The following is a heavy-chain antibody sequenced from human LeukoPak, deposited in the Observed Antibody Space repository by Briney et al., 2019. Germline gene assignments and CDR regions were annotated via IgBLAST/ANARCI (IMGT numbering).Heavy chain of an antibody. Sequence: PGGSLRLSCAASGFTFSDYGMVWVRQAPGKGLEWVSGISGGGGTTYYADSVKGRFTISRDRSINTPFLQMNSLRAEDTAVYFCAKSAAYTSTYYVNYWGQGTLVTVSS. D-gene: IGHD3-10*02. CDR1: GFTFSDYG. CDR3: AKSAAYTSTYYVNY. J-gene: IGHJ4*02. V-gene: IGHV3-23*01. CDR2: ISGGGGTT.